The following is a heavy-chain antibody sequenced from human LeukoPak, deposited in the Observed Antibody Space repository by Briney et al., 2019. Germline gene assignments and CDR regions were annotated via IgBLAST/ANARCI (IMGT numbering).Heavy chain of an antibody. V-gene: IGHV5-51*01. D-gene: IGHD4-17*01. J-gene: IGHJ4*02. CDR2: IYSGDSHT. Sequence: GESLKISCKGSGYSFTYWIGWVRQIPGKGLEWMGIIYSGDSHTKYSPSFQGRVTISADKSISTAYLQWSSLEASDTAMYYCASARHGDYVWDYWGQGTLVTVSS. CDR1: GYSFTYW. CDR3: ASARHGDYVWDY.